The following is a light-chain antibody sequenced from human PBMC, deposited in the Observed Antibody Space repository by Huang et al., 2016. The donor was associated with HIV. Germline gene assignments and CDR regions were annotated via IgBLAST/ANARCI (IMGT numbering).Light chain of an antibody. CDR2: QAS. J-gene: IGKJ1*01. V-gene: IGKV1-NL1*01. Sequence: DIQMTQSPSSLAASLGDSVTVTCRANQAVGDSLAWYQRKPGKAPNRLLYQASTLESGGPYRFSGGGSGTNFTLTINNVQPEDVATYYCHQYYSSLWTFGQGTKLEIK. CDR3: HQYYSSLWT. CDR1: QAVGDS.